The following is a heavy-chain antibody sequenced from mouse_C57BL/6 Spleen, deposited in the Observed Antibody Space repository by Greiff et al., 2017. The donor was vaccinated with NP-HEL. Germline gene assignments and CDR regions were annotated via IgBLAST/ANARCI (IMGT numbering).Heavy chain of an antibody. V-gene: IGHV1-64*01. J-gene: IGHJ4*01. CDR3: ARPSDGYYGAMDY. CDR1: GYTFTSYW. CDR2: IHPNSGST. Sequence: VQLQQPGAELVKPGASVKLSCKASGYTFTSYWMHWVKQRPGQGLEWIGMIHPNSGSTNYNEKFKSKATQTVDKSSSTAYMQLSSLTSEDSAVYYCARPSDGYYGAMDYWGQGTSVTVSS. D-gene: IGHD2-3*01.